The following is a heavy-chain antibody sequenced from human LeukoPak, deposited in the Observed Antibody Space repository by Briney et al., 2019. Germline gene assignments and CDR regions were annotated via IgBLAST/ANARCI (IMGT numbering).Heavy chain of an antibody. CDR3: AREGLLWFGESTIPLNYYYYYMDV. V-gene: IGHV3-23*01. D-gene: IGHD3-10*01. Sequence: PGGSLRLSWAAAGFTFSSYAMSWVRQAQGKVREWVSSISGSGGSTYYADSVRGRFTISRDNSKNTLYLQMNSLRAEDTAVYYCAREGLLWFGESTIPLNYYYYYMDVWGKGTTVTVS. J-gene: IGHJ6*03. CDR2: ISGSGGST. CDR1: GFTFSSYA.